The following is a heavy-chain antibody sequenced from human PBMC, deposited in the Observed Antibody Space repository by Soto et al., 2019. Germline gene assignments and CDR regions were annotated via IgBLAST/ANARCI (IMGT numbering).Heavy chain of an antibody. V-gene: IGHV3-23*01. Sequence: EVQLLESGGGLVQPGGSLRLSCAASGFTFSSYAMSWVRQAPGKGLEWVSAISGSGGSTYYADSVKGRFTISRDNSKNTLYLQMNSLRAEDTAVYYCAKPGARRWIVVVPAAQTGDSLGYFDLWGRGTLVTVSS. J-gene: IGHJ2*01. CDR2: ISGSGGST. D-gene: IGHD2-2*01. CDR3: AKPGARRWIVVVPAAQTGDSLGYFDL. CDR1: GFTFSSYA.